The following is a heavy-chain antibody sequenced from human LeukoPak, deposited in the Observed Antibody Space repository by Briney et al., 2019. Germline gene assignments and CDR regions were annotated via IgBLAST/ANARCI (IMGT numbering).Heavy chain of an antibody. J-gene: IGHJ6*02. Sequence: SETLALTCTVTGGSITSRTYYWVGIPQPQGEGLEWIGSIYYSGSTYYNPSLKSRVTISVDTSKNQFSLKLSSVTAADTAVYYCARLPTGTMDVWGQGTTVTVSS. CDR2: IYYSGST. V-gene: IGHV4-39*01. CDR1: GGSITSRTYY. CDR3: ARLPTGTMDV. D-gene: IGHD1-14*01.